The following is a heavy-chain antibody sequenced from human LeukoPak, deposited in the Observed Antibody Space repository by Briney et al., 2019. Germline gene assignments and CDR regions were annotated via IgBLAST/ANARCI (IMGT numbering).Heavy chain of an antibody. V-gene: IGHV1-2*02. CDR3: ARMALDGGDSIGFDS. J-gene: IGHJ5*01. CDR2: INPNIGDA. D-gene: IGHD2-21*02. Sequence: ASVTVSCMASGYTFTDYFIHWVRQAPGQGREWMGWINPNIGDASYAQKLQDRVTMTRDRTINTAYMELSRLTSDDTAVYYCARMALDGGDSIGFDSWGQGTLVTVSS. CDR1: GYTFTDYF.